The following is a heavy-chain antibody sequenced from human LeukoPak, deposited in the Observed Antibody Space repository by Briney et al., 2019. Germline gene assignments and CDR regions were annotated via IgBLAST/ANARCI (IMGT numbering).Heavy chain of an antibody. J-gene: IGHJ3*02. V-gene: IGHV1-69*13. CDR3: ARDQDLLHAFDI. CDR2: IIPIFGTA. D-gene: IGHD2-15*01. CDR1: GGTFSSYA. Sequence: SVKVSCKASGGTFSSYAISWVRQAPGQGLEWMGGIIPIFGTANYAQKFQGRVTITADESTSTAYMELSSLRSEDTAVYYCARDQDLLHAFDIWGQGTVVTVSS.